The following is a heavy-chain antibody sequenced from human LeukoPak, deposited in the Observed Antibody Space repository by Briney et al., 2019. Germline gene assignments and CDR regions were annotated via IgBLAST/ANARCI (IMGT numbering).Heavy chain of an antibody. J-gene: IGHJ3*02. Sequence: SSETLSLTCAVYGGSFSGYYWSWIRQPPGKGLEWIGYIYYSGSTYYDPSLKSRVTISVDTSMNQFSLKLSSVTAADTAVYYCARETDSHDAFDIWGQGTMVTVSS. CDR2: IYYSGST. V-gene: IGHV4-30-4*08. CDR3: ARETDSHDAFDI. D-gene: IGHD1-14*01. CDR1: GGSFSGYY.